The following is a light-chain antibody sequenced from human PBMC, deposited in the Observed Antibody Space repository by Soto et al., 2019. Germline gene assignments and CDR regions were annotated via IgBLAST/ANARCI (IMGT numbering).Light chain of an antibody. CDR3: CSYAGSYRCWV. J-gene: IGLJ3*02. CDR1: SSDVGDYYY. V-gene: IGLV2-11*01. Sequence: QSALTQPRSVSGAPGQSVTISCTGTSSDVGDYYYVSWYQHLPGKAPKLVISDVSNRPSGVPDRFSGSKSGNTASLTISGLQAEDEADYYCCSYAGSYRCWVFGGGTQLTVL. CDR2: DVS.